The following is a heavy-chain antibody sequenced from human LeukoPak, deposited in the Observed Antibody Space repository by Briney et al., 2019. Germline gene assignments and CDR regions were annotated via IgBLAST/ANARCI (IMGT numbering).Heavy chain of an antibody. CDR1: GFTFSSYA. J-gene: IGHJ4*02. CDR3: AKATPYDILTGRRRYYFDY. V-gene: IGHV3-23*01. CDR2: ISGSGGST. D-gene: IGHD3-9*01. Sequence: GGSLRLSCAASGFTFSSYAMSWVRQAPGKGLEWVSAISGSGGSTYYADSVKGRFTISRDNSKNTLYLQMNSLRAEDTAVYYCAKATPYDILTGRRRYYFDYWGQRTLVTVSS.